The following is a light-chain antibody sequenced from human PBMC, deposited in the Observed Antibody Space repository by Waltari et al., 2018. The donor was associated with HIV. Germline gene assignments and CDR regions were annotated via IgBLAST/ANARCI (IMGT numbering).Light chain of an antibody. Sequence: SYELTQPPSVSVSPGQTAAITCSGDALTKHYGYWYQQKPGQAPVVVIYKNSDRPSGIPERFSGSSSGTTVTLTISGVQAEDEADYYCQSSDSSGNYWAFGGGTKLTVL. J-gene: IGLJ3*02. CDR1: ALTKHY. CDR2: KNS. V-gene: IGLV3-25*03. CDR3: QSSDSSGNYWA.